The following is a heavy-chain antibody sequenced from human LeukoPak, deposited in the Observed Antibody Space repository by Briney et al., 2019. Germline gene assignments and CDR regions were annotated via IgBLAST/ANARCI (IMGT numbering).Heavy chain of an antibody. CDR2: ISFGGGYT. Sequence: PGGSLGLSCVGYGFTFSNYAMTWVRQAPGKGLEWVSSISFGGGYTFYADSVKGHFTISRDNSRSTLYLQMNNLRAEDTALYYCAKRIDTRGSTHYHDYWGQGTLVTVSS. J-gene: IGHJ4*02. V-gene: IGHV3-23*01. D-gene: IGHD3-22*01. CDR3: AKRIDTRGSTHYHDY. CDR1: GFTFSNYA.